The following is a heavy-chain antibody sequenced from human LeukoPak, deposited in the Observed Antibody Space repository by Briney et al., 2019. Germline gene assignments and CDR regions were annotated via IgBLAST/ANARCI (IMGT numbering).Heavy chain of an antibody. CDR3: ARERGGAFDI. J-gene: IGHJ3*02. CDR2: ISSNGGST. V-gene: IGHV3-64*01. Sequence: GGSLRLSCAASGFTFSSYAMHWVRQAPGKGLEYVSAISSNGGSTYYANSVKGRFTISRDSSKNTLYLQMGSLRAEDMAVYYCARERGGAFDIWGQGTMVTVSS. D-gene: IGHD3-16*01. CDR1: GFTFSSYA.